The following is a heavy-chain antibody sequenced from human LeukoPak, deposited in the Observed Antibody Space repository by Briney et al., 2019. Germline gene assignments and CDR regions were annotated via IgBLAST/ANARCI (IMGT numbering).Heavy chain of an antibody. Sequence: GRSLRLSCAVSGFTFSTYGMHWVRQPPAKGREWVAFVRYDGSDKYYVDSVKGRFTISRDNSRNTLYLQMNSLRAEDRAVYYCAIGVVDYGGQGTLVTVSS. J-gene: IGHJ4*02. V-gene: IGHV3-30*02. CDR3: AIGVVDY. CDR2: VRYDGSDK. CDR1: GFTFSTYG.